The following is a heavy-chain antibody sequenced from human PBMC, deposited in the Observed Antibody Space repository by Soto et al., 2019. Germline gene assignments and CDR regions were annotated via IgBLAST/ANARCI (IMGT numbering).Heavy chain of an antibody. J-gene: IGHJ4*02. CDR2: ISSSSSYI. Sequence: EVQLVESGGGLVKPGGSLRLSCAASGFTFSSYSMNWVRQAPGKGLEWVSSISSSSSYIYYADSVKGRFTISRDNAKNSLYLQMNSLSAEDTAVYYCARPYYYDSSGYYPPDYWGQGTLVTVSS. D-gene: IGHD3-22*01. V-gene: IGHV3-21*01. CDR3: ARPYYYDSSGYYPPDY. CDR1: GFTFSSYS.